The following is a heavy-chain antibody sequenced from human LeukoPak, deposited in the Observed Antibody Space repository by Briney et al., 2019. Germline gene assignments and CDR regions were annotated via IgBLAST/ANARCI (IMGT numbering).Heavy chain of an antibody. CDR1: GFTFSIYG. CDR2: ISSDSTNI. J-gene: IGHJ4*02. D-gene: IGHD2-15*01. Sequence: GGSLRLSCAASGFTFSIYGMNWVRQAPGEGLEWVASISSDSTNIYYTDSVKGRFTISRDNAKNSLYLQMNSLILEDTAVYYCARDGSGSGDYWGQGTLVTVSS. V-gene: IGHV3-21*01. CDR3: ARDGSGSGDY.